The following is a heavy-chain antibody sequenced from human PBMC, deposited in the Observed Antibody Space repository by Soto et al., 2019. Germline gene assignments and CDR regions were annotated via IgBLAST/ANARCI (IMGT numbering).Heavy chain of an antibody. D-gene: IGHD6-13*01. CDR1: GYTFTSYA. CDR2: INAGYGNT. Sequence: ASVKVSCKASGYTFTSYAMHWVRHAPGKRLEWMGWINAGYGNTKYSQKFQGRVTSTRDTSASTAYMELSSLRSEDTAVYDCARVAQQLVRGWWFDPWGQGTLVTVSS. CDR3: ARVAQQLVRGWWFDP. J-gene: IGHJ5*02. V-gene: IGHV1-3*01.